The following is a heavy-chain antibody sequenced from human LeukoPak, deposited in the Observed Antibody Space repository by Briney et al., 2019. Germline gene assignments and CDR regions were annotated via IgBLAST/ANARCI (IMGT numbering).Heavy chain of an antibody. J-gene: IGHJ4*02. CDR2: ISYDGTDK. CDR3: ARAPNGIYCSTSSCHLDY. D-gene: IGHD2-2*01. CDR1: GFTFSNYP. V-gene: IGHV3-30-3*01. Sequence: GGSLRLSCAASGFTFSNYPIHWVRQAPGEGLEWVAVISYDGTDKYYANSVKGRLTISRDNSKNTLYLQMNSLTAEDTAVYYCARAPNGIYCSTSSCHLDYWGQGTLVTVSS.